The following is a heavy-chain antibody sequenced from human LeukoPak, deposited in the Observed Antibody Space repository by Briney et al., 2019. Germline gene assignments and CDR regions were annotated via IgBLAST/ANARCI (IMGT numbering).Heavy chain of an antibody. J-gene: IGHJ4*02. V-gene: IGHV4-59*08. Sequence: KPSETLSLTCTVSSGSISSYYWSWIRQPPGKGLEWIGYIYYSGSTNYNPSLKSRVTISVDTSKNQFSLKLSSVTAADTAVYYCARHRDGTHGYFDYWGQGTLVTVSS. CDR1: SGSISSYY. CDR3: ARHRDGTHGYFDY. CDR2: IYYSGST. D-gene: IGHD1-1*01.